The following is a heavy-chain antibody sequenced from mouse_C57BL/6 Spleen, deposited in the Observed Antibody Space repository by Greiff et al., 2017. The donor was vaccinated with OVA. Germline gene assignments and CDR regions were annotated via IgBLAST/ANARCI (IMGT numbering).Heavy chain of an antibody. Sequence: VQLQQSGAELARPGASVKLSCKASGYTFTSYGISWVKQRTGQGLEWIGEIYPRSGNTYYNEKFKGKATLTADKSSSTAYMELRSLTSEDSAVYFCARSSSGWKYFDYWGQGTTLTVSS. CDR1: GYTFTSYG. V-gene: IGHV1-81*01. D-gene: IGHD3-2*02. CDR3: ARSSSGWKYFDY. J-gene: IGHJ2*01. CDR2: IYPRSGNT.